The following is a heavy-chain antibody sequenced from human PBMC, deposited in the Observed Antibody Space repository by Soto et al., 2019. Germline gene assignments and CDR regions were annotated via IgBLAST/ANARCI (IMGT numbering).Heavy chain of an antibody. CDR2: ISAYNGNT. CDR1: GYTLTSYG. J-gene: IGHJ6*02. Sequence: ASVTVSCKASGYTLTSYGISWVRQAPGQGLEWMGWISAYNGNTNYAQKLQGRVTMTTDTSTSTAYMELRSLRSDDTAVYYCAREDTAMRLYYYYYGMDVWGQGTTVTVSS. CDR3: AREDTAMRLYYYYYGMDV. V-gene: IGHV1-18*04. D-gene: IGHD5-18*01.